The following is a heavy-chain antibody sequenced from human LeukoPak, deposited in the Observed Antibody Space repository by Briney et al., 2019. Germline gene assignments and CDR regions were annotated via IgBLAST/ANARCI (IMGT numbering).Heavy chain of an antibody. V-gene: IGHV3-33*01. CDR3: ARERLSTSSYEVDY. CDR2: IWYDGSNK. J-gene: IGHJ4*02. CDR1: GFTFSSYG. D-gene: IGHD2-2*01. Sequence: PGRSLRLSCAASGFTFSSYGMHWVRQAPGKGLEWVAVIWYDGSNKYYADSVKGRFTISRGNSKNILYLQMNSLRAEDAAVYYCARERLSTSSYEVDYWGQGTLVTVSS.